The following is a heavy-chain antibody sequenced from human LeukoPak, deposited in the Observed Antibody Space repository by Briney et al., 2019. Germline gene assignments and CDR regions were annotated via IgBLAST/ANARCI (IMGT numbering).Heavy chain of an antibody. CDR3: ARDGVGAGWFDP. CDR1: GYTLTELS. Sequence: ASVKVSCKVSGYTLTELSMHWVRQAPGKGLEWMGGFDPEDGETIYAQKFQGRVTMTEDTSTDTAYMELSRLRSDDTAVYYCARDGVGAGWFDPWGQGTLVTVSS. V-gene: IGHV1-24*01. J-gene: IGHJ5*02. D-gene: IGHD1-26*01. CDR2: FDPEDGET.